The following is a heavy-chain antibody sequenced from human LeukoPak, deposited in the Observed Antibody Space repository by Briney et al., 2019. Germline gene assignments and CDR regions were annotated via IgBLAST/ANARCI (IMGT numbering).Heavy chain of an antibody. CDR1: GYTFTGYH. Sequence: GASVKVSCKASGYTFTGYHIHWVRQAPGQGLEWMGWINPNSGGTNYAQNFQGRVTMTRDTSISTAYMELSRLRSDDTAVYYCARVSSIAVENYGMDVWGQGTTVTVSS. CDR2: INPNSGGT. CDR3: ARVSSIAVENYGMDV. J-gene: IGHJ6*02. D-gene: IGHD6-19*01. V-gene: IGHV1-2*02.